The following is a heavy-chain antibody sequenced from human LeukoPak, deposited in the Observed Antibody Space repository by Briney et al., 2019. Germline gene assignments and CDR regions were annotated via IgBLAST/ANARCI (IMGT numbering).Heavy chain of an antibody. CDR1: GFTFSSYE. CDR2: ISSSGTTI. V-gene: IGHV3-48*03. CDR3: ARKYCSTTRCLFDN. J-gene: IGHJ4*02. Sequence: PGGSLRLSCAASGFTFSSYEMNWVRQAPGKGLQWVSDISSSGTTIYYADSVKGRFTISRNNAKNSLYLQMNSVRAEDTAVYYCARKYCSTTRCLFDNWGQGTLVSVSS. D-gene: IGHD2-2*01.